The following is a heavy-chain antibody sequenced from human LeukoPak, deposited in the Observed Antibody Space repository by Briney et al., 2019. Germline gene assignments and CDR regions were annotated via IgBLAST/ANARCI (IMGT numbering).Heavy chain of an antibody. Sequence: ASVKVSCKASGYTFTTYSMNWVRLAPGQGLEWMGWINTNTGNPAYAQGFTGRFVYSFDASVSTAYLQISSLQPDDTAVYFCARRRYCAGDCFSTLDYWGRGTLVTVSS. CDR2: INTNTGNP. J-gene: IGHJ4*02. V-gene: IGHV7-4-1*02. CDR3: ARRRYCAGDCFSTLDY. CDR1: GYTFTTYS. D-gene: IGHD2-21*02.